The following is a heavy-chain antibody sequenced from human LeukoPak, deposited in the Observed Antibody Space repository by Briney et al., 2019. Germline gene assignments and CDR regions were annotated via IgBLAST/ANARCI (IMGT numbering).Heavy chain of an antibody. V-gene: IGHV1-18*04. CDR3: ARGSARYCSSTSCYSQDWFDP. D-gene: IGHD2-2*01. Sequence: EASVKVSCKASGYTFTSYGISWVRQAPGQGLEWMGWISAYNGNTNYAQKLQGRVTMTTDTSTSTAYMELRSLRSDDTAVYYCARGSARYCSSTSCYSQDWFDPRGQGTLVTVSS. CDR1: GYTFTSYG. CDR2: ISAYNGNT. J-gene: IGHJ5*02.